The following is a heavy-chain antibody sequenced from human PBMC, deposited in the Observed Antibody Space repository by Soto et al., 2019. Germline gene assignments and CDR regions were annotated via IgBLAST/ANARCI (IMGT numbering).Heavy chain of an antibody. CDR2: IYYSGST. CDR1: GGSISSYY. D-gene: IGHD4-17*01. J-gene: IGHJ6*03. V-gene: IGHV4-59*08. Sequence: SETLSLTCTVSGGSISSYYWSWLRQPPGKGLEWIGYIYYSGSTNYNPSLKSRVTISVDTSKNQFSLKLSSVTAADTAVYYCARRGDDTDYGEIPGYYYYYMDVWGKGTTVTVSS. CDR3: ARRGDDTDYGEIPGYYYYYMDV.